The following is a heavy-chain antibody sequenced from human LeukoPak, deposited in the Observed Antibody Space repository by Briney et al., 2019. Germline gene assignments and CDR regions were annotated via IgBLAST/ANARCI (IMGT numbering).Heavy chain of an antibody. CDR2: IKNKTDGGTT. V-gene: IGHV3-15*01. D-gene: IGHD3-22*01. CDR3: TTDHYDSSGYYQGV. CDR1: GSTFSNAW. Sequence: PGGSLRLSCAASGSTFSNAWMSWARQAPGKGLEWVGRIKNKTDGGTTDYAAPVKGRFTISRDDSKNTLYLQMNSLKTEDTAVYYCTTDHYDSSGYYQGVWGQGTLVTVSS. J-gene: IGHJ4*02.